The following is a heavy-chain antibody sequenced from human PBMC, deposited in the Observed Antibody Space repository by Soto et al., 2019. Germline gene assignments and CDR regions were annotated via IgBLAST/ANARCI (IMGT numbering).Heavy chain of an antibody. J-gene: IGHJ6*02. Sequence: SETLSLTCTVDSISTYYWNWIRQPPGKGLEWIGYIYYLGRTNYNSSLKSRITMSIDTSKNQFSLKLSSVTAADTAVYYCARGEWFLRGYGMDVWGRGTTVTVSS. V-gene: IGHV4-59*01. CDR3: ARGEWFLRGYGMDV. D-gene: IGHD3-3*01. CDR2: IYYLGRT. CDR1: DSISTYY.